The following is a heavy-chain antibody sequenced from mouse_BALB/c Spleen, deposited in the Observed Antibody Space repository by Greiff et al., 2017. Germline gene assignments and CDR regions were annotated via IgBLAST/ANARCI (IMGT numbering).Heavy chain of an antibody. D-gene: IGHD2-4*01. Sequence: VKLMESGPGLVAPSQSLSITCTVSGFSLTSYGVHWVRQPPGKGLEWLGVIWAGGSTNYNSALMSRLSISKDNSKSQVFLKMNSLQTDDTAMYYCARDLGLRRSLFAYWGQGTLVTVSA. J-gene: IGHJ3*01. CDR3: ARDLGLRRSLFAY. CDR1: GFSLTSYG. V-gene: IGHV2-9*02. CDR2: IWAGGST.